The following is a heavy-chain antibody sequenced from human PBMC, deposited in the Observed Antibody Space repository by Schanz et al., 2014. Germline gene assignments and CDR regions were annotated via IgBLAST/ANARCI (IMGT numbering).Heavy chain of an antibody. J-gene: IGHJ5*02. CDR2: IHQSGGT. Sequence: QVQLQESGPGLVKPSETLSLTCSVSGGDIGNYYWSWIRQPPGKGLEWIGYIHQSGGTNYNPSLKSRVTIWVDRSKNQFPLRLPSLTAADTAVYYCAKFLYDDPSWGQGTLVTVSS. CDR3: AKFLYDDPS. CDR1: GGDIGNYY. V-gene: IGHV4-59*08. D-gene: IGHD3-3*01.